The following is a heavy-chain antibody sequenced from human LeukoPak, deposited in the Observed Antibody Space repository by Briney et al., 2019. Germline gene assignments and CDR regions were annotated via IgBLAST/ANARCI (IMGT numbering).Heavy chain of an antibody. D-gene: IGHD6-13*01. V-gene: IGHV3-53*01. J-gene: IGHJ4*02. CDR2: IYSGGST. CDR1: GFIVSSNY. CDR3: AKIPQQLVLGYFDY. Sequence: GGSLRLSCAASGFIVSSNYMSWVRQAPGKGLEWVSVIYSGGSTYYADSVKGRFTISRDNSKNTLYLQMNSLRAEDAAVYYCAKIPQQLVLGYFDYWGQGTLVTVSS.